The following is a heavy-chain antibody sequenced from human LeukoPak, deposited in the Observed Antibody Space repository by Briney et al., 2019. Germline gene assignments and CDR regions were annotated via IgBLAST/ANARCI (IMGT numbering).Heavy chain of an antibody. CDR2: TNPNSGGT. V-gene: IGHV1-2*02. Sequence: ASVKVSCKASGYTFTGYYMHWVRQAPGQGLEWMGWTNPNSGGTNYAQKFQGRVTMTRDTSISTAYMELSRLRSDDTAVYYCARDVGRSCWPTDAFDIWGQGTMVTVSS. J-gene: IGHJ3*02. CDR1: GYTFTGYY. CDR3: ARDVGRSCWPTDAFDI. D-gene: IGHD2-15*01.